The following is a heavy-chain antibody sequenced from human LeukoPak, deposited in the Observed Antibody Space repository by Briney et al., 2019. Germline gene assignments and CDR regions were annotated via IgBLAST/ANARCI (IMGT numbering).Heavy chain of an antibody. D-gene: IGHD6-19*01. J-gene: IGHJ4*02. CDR3: AMPDSWYSSGWSTRGYFDY. CDR1: GFTFTSSA. CDR2: ISYDGSNK. V-gene: IGHV3-30-3*01. Sequence: GTSVKVSCKASGFTFTSSAMHWVRQAPGKGLEWVAVISYDGSNKYYADSVKGRFTISRDNSKNTLYLQMNSLRAEDTAVYYCAMPDSWYSSGWSTRGYFDYWGQGTLVTVSS.